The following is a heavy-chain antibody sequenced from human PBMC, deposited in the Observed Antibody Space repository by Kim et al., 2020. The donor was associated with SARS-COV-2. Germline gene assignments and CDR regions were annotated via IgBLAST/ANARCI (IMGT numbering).Heavy chain of an antibody. J-gene: IGHJ5*02. CDR2: INHSGST. V-gene: IGHV4-34*01. CDR1: GGSFSGYY. CDR3: ARARGACSSTGFWSGYNWFDP. Sequence: SETLSLTCAVYGGSFSGYYWSWIRQPPGKGLEWIGEINHSGSTNYNPSLKSRVTISVDTSKNQFSLKLSSVTAADTAVYYCARARGACSSTGFWSGYNWFDPWGQGTLVTVSS. D-gene: IGHD2-2*01.